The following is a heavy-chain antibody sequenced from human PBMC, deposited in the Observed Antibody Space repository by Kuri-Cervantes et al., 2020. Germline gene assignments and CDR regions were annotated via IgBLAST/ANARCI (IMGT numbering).Heavy chain of an antibody. D-gene: IGHD6-19*01. CDR2: ISGSGGST. V-gene: IGHV3-23*01. CDR1: GFTFSSYA. CDR3: AKDGYSSGGDAFDI. Sequence: GESLKISCAASGFTFSSYAMSWVRQAPGKGLEWVSAISGSGGSTYYADSVKGRCTISRDNAKNSLYLQMNSLRAEDTALYYCAKDGYSSGGDAFDIWGQGTMVTVSS. J-gene: IGHJ3*02.